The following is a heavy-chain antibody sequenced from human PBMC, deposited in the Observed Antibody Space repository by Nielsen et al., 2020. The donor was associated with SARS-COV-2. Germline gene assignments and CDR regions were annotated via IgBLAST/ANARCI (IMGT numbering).Heavy chain of an antibody. Sequence: GGSLRLSCAASGFTFSSYDMHWVRQATGKGLEWVSAIGTAGDTYYPGSVKGRFTISRDNAKNSLYLQMNSLRAEDTAVYYCARGISSSSPPKYWGQGTTVTVSS. J-gene: IGHJ6*02. CDR1: GFTFSSYD. CDR3: ARGISSSSPPKY. D-gene: IGHD6-13*01. CDR2: IGTAGDT. V-gene: IGHV3-13*01.